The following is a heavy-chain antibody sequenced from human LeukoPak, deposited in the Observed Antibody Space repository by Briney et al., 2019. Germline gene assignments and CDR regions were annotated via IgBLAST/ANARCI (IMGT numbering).Heavy chain of an antibody. D-gene: IGHD4-23*01. Sequence: GGSLRLSCAASGFTFSSYGMHWVRQAPGKGLEWVAFIRYDGSNKYYADSVKGRFTISRDNSKNTLYLQMNSLRAEDTAVYYCAKPISVVTQTYYMDVWGKGTTVTVSS. CDR3: AKPISVVTQTYYMDV. J-gene: IGHJ6*03. CDR1: GFTFSSYG. CDR2: IRYDGSNK. V-gene: IGHV3-30*02.